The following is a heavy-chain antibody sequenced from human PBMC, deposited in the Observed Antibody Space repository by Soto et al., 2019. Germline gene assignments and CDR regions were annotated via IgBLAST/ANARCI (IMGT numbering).Heavy chain of an antibody. CDR3: ARGTGVVGELLN. CDR2: IWYDGSNK. CDR1: GFTFSSYG. D-gene: IGHD3-10*01. J-gene: IGHJ4*02. Sequence: GGSLRLSCAASGFTFSSYGMHWVRQAPGKGLEWVAVIWYDGSNKYYADSVKGRFTISRDNSKNTLYLQMNSLRAEDTAVYYCARGTGVVGELLNWGQGTLVTVSS. V-gene: IGHV3-33*01.